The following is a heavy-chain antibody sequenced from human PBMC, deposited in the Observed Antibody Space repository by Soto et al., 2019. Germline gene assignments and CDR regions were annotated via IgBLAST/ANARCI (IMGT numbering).Heavy chain of an antibody. J-gene: IGHJ4*02. CDR1: GFTFSSYA. Sequence: GGSLRLSCAASGFTFSSYAMSWVRQATGKGLEWVSAISGSGGSTYYADSVKGRFTISRDNSKNTLYLQMNSLRAEDTAVYYCAKDPYNWNYGTFDYWGQGTLVTVSS. CDR3: AKDPYNWNYGTFDY. D-gene: IGHD1-7*01. CDR2: ISGSGGST. V-gene: IGHV3-23*01.